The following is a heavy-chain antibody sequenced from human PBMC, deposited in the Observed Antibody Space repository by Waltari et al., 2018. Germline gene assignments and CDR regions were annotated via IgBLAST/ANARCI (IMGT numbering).Heavy chain of an antibody. V-gene: IGHV3-7*01. D-gene: IGHD3-22*01. CDR3: ARGRGYIIDY. CDR2: RKGDGSEK. J-gene: IGHJ4*02. Sequence: EVQVVESGGGLVQPVGSLRLSCAPSGPMFRSYWVIWVRQAPGKGLEWVAIRKGDGSEKHYVDSVKGRFTISRDNARNSLFLQMNSLRAEDTAVYFCARGRGYIIDYWGQGSLVTVSS. CDR1: GPMFRSYW.